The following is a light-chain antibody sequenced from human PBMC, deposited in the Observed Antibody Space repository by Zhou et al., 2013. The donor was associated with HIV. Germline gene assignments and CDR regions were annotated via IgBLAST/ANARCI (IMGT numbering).Light chain of an antibody. CDR3: QQFGTWPYS. Sequence: EIVMTQSPATLSTSPGSSASLSCRASQSIHSNLAWYQQKSGQPPRLLIHDASTRAKDVPARFVGSGSGTEFSLSITTLQPEDFATYYCQQFGTWPYSFGGGTRLDLK. J-gene: IGKJ4*01. CDR2: DAS. CDR1: QSIHSN. V-gene: IGKV3-15*01.